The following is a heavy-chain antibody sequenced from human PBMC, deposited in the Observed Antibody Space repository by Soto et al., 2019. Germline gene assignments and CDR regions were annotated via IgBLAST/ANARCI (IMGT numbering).Heavy chain of an antibody. CDR3: AKVPDLRYFDWLFRFTYFDY. D-gene: IGHD3-9*01. V-gene: IGHV3-23*01. J-gene: IGHJ4*02. Sequence: PGGSLRLSCAASGFTFSSYAMSWVRQAPGKGLEWVSAISGSGGSTYYADYVKGRFTISRDNSKNTLYLQMNSLRAEDTAVYYCAKVPDLRYFDWLFRFTYFDYWGQGTLVTVSS. CDR2: ISGSGGST. CDR1: GFTFSSYA.